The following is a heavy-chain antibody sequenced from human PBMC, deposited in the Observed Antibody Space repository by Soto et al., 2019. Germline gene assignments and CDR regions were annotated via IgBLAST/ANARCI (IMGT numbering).Heavy chain of an antibody. V-gene: IGHV4-59*01. J-gene: IGHJ3*02. CDR1: GGSISSYY. D-gene: IGHD6-19*01. Sequence: SETLCLTCTVSGGSISSYYWSWIRQPPGKGLEWIGYIYYSGSTNYNPSLKSRVTISVDMSKNQFSLKLSSVTAADTAVYYCARDSYSSGWYAGDAFDIWGQGTMVTVSS. CDR3: ARDSYSSGWYAGDAFDI. CDR2: IYYSGST.